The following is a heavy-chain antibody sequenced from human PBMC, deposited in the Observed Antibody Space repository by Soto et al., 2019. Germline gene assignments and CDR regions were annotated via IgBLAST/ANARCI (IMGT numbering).Heavy chain of an antibody. V-gene: IGHV3-15*07. Sequence: EVQLVESGGGLVKPGGSLRLSCAASGFTFSNAWMNWVRQAPGKGLEWVGRIKSKTDGGTTDNAAPVKGRFTISRDDSKITLYLQMNSLKTEDTAVYYCTSSVIVVVTAISADFDYWGQGTLVTVSS. CDR3: TSSVIVVVTAISADFDY. D-gene: IGHD2-21*02. CDR2: IKSKTDGGTT. CDR1: GFTFSNAW. J-gene: IGHJ4*02.